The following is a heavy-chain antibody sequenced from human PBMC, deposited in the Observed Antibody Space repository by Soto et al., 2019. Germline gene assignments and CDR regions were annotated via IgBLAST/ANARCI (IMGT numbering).Heavy chain of an antibody. V-gene: IGHV3-21*01. D-gene: IGHD6-19*01. CDR2: ISSSSSYI. CDR3: ARDTSSGLPFFDS. Sequence: EVQLVESGGGLVKPGGSLRLSCAASGFSFTSYSMNWVRQAPGKGLEWVSSISSSSSYIYYADSVKGRFTISRDNAKNSLYLQMNSLRADDTAVYYCARDTSSGLPFFDSWGQGTRVTVSS. J-gene: IGHJ4*02. CDR1: GFSFTSYS.